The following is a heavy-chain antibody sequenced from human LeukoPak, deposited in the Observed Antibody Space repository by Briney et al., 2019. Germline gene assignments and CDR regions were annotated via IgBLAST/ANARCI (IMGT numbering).Heavy chain of an antibody. Sequence: SETLSLTCAVYGGSFSGYYWSWLRQPPGKGLEWIGEINHSGSTNYNPSLKSRVTISVDTSKNQFSLKLSSVTAADTAVYYFARSRRLGYCSSSCSYILDYWGQGTLVTVSS. V-gene: IGHV4-34*01. CDR3: ARSRRLGYCSSSCSYILDY. CDR1: GGSFSGYY. J-gene: IGHJ4*02. D-gene: IGHD2-2*01. CDR2: INHSGST.